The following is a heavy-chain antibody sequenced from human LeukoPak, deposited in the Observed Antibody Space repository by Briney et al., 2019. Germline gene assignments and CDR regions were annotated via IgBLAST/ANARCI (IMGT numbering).Heavy chain of an antibody. CDR1: GYAFTSYG. J-gene: IGHJ3*02. CDR2: ISAYNGNT. D-gene: IGHD2-15*01. Sequence: ASVKVSCKASGYAFTSYGISWVRQAPGQGLEWMGWISAYNGNTNYAPKLQGRVTVTTDTSTSTAYMELRSLRSDDTAVYYCAREDCSGGSCYSLSLTPVFHVFDIWGQGTMVTVSS. V-gene: IGHV1-18*01. CDR3: AREDCSGGSCYSLSLTPVFHVFDI.